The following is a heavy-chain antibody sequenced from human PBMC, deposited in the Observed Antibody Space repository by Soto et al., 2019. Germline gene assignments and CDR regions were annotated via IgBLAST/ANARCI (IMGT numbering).Heavy chain of an antibody. CDR3: ARGCGTSSATCNDPLDI. Sequence: PGGSLRLSCAASGFTLSSYAMHWVRQAPGKGLEWVAVIAYESYDGSSKYYADSVKGRFTISRDTSKTTLYLQMSSLGADDTAVYYCARGCGTSSATCNDPLDIWGQGTMVTVSS. CDR2: IAYESYDGSSK. CDR1: GFTLSSYA. V-gene: IGHV3-30-3*01. D-gene: IGHD2-2*01. J-gene: IGHJ3*02.